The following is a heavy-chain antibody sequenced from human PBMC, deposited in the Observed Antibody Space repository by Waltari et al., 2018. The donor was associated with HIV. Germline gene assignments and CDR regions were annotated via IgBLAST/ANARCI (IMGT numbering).Heavy chain of an antibody. Sequence: EGQLVASAGDLGTPGGCISFSCAARGPTVRDAGMTWVLQVPEKGLELVSHIRSRADGGTKYYAAVVKGIFIVSRDDSNTILYLQMNDPNTEDAGVYYCTTEETYASWTYFDYWGQGTLVTVSS. V-gene: IGHV3-15*01. CDR3: TTEETYASWTYFDY. CDR1: GPTVRDAG. CDR2: IRSRADGGTK. J-gene: IGHJ4*02. D-gene: IGHD3-16*01.